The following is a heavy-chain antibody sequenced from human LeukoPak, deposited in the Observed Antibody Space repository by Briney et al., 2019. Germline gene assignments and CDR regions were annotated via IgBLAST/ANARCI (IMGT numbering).Heavy chain of an antibody. CDR3: ARVRTPRDAIDI. Sequence: PGGSLRLSCAASGFTFSTYWMTWVRQAPGKGLEWVANINQDGSEKYYVDPVKGRFTISRDNAKNSLYLQMNSLRAEDTAVYYCARVRTPRDAIDIWGQGTMVTVSS. D-gene: IGHD1-14*01. CDR2: INQDGSEK. V-gene: IGHV3-7*01. J-gene: IGHJ3*02. CDR1: GFTFSTYW.